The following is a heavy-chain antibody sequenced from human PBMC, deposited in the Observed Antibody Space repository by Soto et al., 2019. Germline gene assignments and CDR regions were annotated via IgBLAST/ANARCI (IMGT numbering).Heavy chain of an antibody. J-gene: IGHJ4*02. D-gene: IGHD3-3*01. CDR2: ISARGDNS. Sequence: EVQLLESGGGLVQPGGSLRLSCAASGFTFSTYAMSWVRQAPGKGLEWLVGISARGDNSYYADSVKGRFPISRDNSKVTLYLQTNNLRAEDTAVYYCADGGEWSFNFVYWGQGSLFTVSS. CDR3: ADGGEWSFNFVY. CDR1: GFTFSTYA. V-gene: IGHV3-23*01.